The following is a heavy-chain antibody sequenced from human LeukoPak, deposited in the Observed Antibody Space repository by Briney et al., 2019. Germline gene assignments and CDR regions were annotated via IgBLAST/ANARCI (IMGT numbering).Heavy chain of an antibody. CDR2: INSDGSST. Sequence: GGSLRLSCAASGFTFSSYWMHWVRHAPGKGLVWVSRINSDGSSTSYADSVKGRFTISRDNAKNTLYLQMNSLRAEDTAVYYCAKVLAAAGTITGAAFDIWGQGTMVTVSS. CDR3: AKVLAAAGTITGAAFDI. V-gene: IGHV3-74*01. CDR1: GFTFSSYW. D-gene: IGHD6-13*01. J-gene: IGHJ3*02.